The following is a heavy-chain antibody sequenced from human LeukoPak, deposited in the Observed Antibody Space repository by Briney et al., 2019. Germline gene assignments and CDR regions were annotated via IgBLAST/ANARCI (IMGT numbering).Heavy chain of an antibody. CDR1: GGSISSGDYY. J-gene: IGHJ3*02. CDR2: IYYSGST. V-gene: IGHV4-30-4*01. Sequence: SETLSLTCTVSGGSISSGDYYWSWIRQPPGKGLERIGYIYYSGSTYYNPSLKSRVTISVDTSKNQFSLKLSSVTAADTAVYYCARGSPGDAFDIWGQGTLITVSS. CDR3: ARGSPGDAFDI.